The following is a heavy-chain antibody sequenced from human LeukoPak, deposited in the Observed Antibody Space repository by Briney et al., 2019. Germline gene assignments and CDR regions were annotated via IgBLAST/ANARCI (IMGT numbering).Heavy chain of an antibody. J-gene: IGHJ6*02. CDR2: IYYSGST. CDR3: ARDHPQLSYCSGGSCYSGGYGMDV. Sequence: SETLSLTCTVSGGSISSSSYYWGWIRQPPGKGLEWIGSIYYSGSTYYNPSLKSRVTISVDTSKNQFSLKLSSVTAADTAVYYCARDHPQLSYCSGGSCYSGGYGMDVWGQGTTVTVSS. D-gene: IGHD2-15*01. V-gene: IGHV4-39*07. CDR1: GGSISSSSYY.